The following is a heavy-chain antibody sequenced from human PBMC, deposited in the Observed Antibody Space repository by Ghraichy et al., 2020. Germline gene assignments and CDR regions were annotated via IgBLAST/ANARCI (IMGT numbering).Heavy chain of an antibody. CDR1: GGSISSSSYY. D-gene: IGHD6-6*01. CDR3: ARHEAYIAARGGGFDY. J-gene: IGHJ4*02. Sequence: SETLSLTCTVSGGSISSSSYYWGWIRQPPGKGLEWIGSIYYSGSTYYTPSLKSRVTISVDTSKNQFSLKLSSVTAADTAVYYCARHEAYIAARGGGFDYWGQGTLVTVSS. V-gene: IGHV4-39*01. CDR2: IYYSGST.